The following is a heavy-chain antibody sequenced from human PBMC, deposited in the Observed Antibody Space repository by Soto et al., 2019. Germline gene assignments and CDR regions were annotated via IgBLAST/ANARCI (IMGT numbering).Heavy chain of an antibody. J-gene: IGHJ5*02. CDR1: GGSISSSSYY. CDR2: IYYSGST. Sequence: QLQLQESGPGLVKPSETLSLTCTVSGGSISSSSYYWGWIRQPPGKGLEWIGSIYYSGSTYYNPSLKTRVTISVDTSKNQFSLKMSSVTAADTAVYYCARNRQHEVGRGGGYYLSWFDPWGQGTLVTVSS. V-gene: IGHV4-39*01. CDR3: ARNRQHEVGRGGGYYLSWFDP. D-gene: IGHD3-3*01.